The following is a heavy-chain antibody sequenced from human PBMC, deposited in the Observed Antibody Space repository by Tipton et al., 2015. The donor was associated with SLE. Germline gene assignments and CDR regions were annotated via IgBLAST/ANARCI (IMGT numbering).Heavy chain of an antibody. J-gene: IGHJ4*02. D-gene: IGHD2-2*01. CDR3: VVCSPSSCSYFDY. CDR2: IYYTGRT. V-gene: IGHV4-59*01. CDR1: GGSISSYY. Sequence: TLSLTCTVSGGSISSYYWSWIRQPQGKGLEWIGSIYYTGRTRYNPSLKSRVTISVDTPKNQFSLKLTSVTAADTAVYYCVVCSPSSCSYFDYWGQGRLVTVSS.